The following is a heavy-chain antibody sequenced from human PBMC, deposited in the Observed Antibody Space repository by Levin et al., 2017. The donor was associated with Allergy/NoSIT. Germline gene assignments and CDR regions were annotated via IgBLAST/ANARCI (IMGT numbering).Heavy chain of an antibody. CDR1: GYTFSSYD. D-gene: IGHD6-19*01. CDR3: SRGLGWSDDF. CDR2: MNPSNGNT. Sequence: ASVKVSCKASGYTFSSYDINWVRQATGQGLEWLGWMNPSNGNTGYAQKFQGRITMTRDTSINTAYMELSSLRSEDSAVDYCSRGLGWSDDFWGQGTLVTVSS. V-gene: IGHV1-8*01. J-gene: IGHJ4*02.